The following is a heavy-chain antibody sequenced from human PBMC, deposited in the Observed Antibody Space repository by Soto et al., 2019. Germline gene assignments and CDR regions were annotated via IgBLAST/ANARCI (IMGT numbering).Heavy chain of an antibody. CDR1: GDSMRSRSYY. Sequence: SESLYITCTVSGDSMRSRSYYWGWIRQPPGKGLEWIGDIYYSGTTHYNPSLKSRVTISIDTSKNQFSLHLRSVTAADTAVYYFARLKGAFFITTYNWFDPWGQGTPVTVSS. D-gene: IGHD3-22*01. CDR3: ARLKGAFFITTYNWFDP. V-gene: IGHV4-39*01. J-gene: IGHJ5*02. CDR2: IYYSGTT.